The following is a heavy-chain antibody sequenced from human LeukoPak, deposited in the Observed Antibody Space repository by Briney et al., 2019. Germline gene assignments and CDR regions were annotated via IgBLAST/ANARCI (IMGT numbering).Heavy chain of an antibody. CDR1: GFIFGNYA. V-gene: IGHV3-21*01. J-gene: IGHJ5*02. D-gene: IGHD3-3*01. CDR2: ITGSSSHI. Sequence: GGSLRLSCAASGFIFGNYAMTWVRQPPGKGLEWVSSITGSSSHIFYTDSVKGRFTISRDNGKNSAYLQMDSLRAEDTAVYFCATSITYFDLWSGRDWMDHWGQGTLVIVSS. CDR3: ATSITYFDLWSGRDWMDH.